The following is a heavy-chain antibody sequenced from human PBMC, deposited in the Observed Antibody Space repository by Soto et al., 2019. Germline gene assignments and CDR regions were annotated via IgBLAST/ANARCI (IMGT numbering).Heavy chain of an antibody. Sequence: SGGGVVPPGRSLRLSCAASGFTFSSYAMHWVRQAPGKGLEWVAVISYDGSNKYYADSVKGRFTISRDNSKNTLYLQMNSLRAEDTAVYYCARDRRSIAAAGYFDYWGQGTLVTVSS. V-gene: IGHV3-30-3*01. CDR2: ISYDGSNK. CDR1: GFTFSSYA. CDR3: ARDRRSIAAAGYFDY. J-gene: IGHJ4*02. D-gene: IGHD6-13*01.